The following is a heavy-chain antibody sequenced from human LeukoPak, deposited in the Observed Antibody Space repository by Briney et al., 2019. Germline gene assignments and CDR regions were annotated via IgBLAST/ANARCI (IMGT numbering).Heavy chain of an antibody. CDR2: ISYSGST. J-gene: IGHJ4*02. CDR3: ARSGGNSRFDY. V-gene: IGHV4-59*01. CDR1: GDSINNYY. D-gene: IGHD4-23*01. Sequence: SETLSLTCTVSGDSINNYYWSWIRQPPGKGLEWIGYISYSGSTTYNRSPKSRVTISADTSKNQFSLILSSVTAADTAVYYCARSGGNSRFDYWGQGTLVTVSS.